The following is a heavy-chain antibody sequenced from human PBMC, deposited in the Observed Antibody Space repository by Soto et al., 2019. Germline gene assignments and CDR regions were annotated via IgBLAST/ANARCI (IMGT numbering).Heavy chain of an antibody. V-gene: IGHV3-74*01. CDR2: INNDGTII. CDR1: GFTFSNYW. J-gene: IGHJ4*02. D-gene: IGHD2-21*01. CDR3: RRVYFGGDYPRDY. Sequence: VQLVESGGGLVQPGGSLRLSCVGSGFTFSNYWMHWVRQVPGKGLVWVSRINNDGTIINYADSVKGRFTISRDNAKNTLYLQMNSLGAEDTAVYYCRRVYFGGDYPRDYWGQGTLVTVSS.